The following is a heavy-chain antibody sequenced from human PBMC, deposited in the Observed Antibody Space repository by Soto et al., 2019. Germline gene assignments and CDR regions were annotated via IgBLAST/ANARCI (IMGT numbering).Heavy chain of an antibody. Sequence: QVQLVESGGGVVQPGRSLRLSCAASGFTFSSYGMHWVRQAPGKGLEWVAVISYDGSNKYYADSVKGRFTISRDNSKNTLYLQMNSLRAEDTAVYYCAKIPYNDFWSGRGSNGMDVWGQGTMVTVSS. D-gene: IGHD3-3*01. CDR3: AKIPYNDFWSGRGSNGMDV. CDR2: ISYDGSNK. CDR1: GFTFSSYG. V-gene: IGHV3-30*18. J-gene: IGHJ6*02.